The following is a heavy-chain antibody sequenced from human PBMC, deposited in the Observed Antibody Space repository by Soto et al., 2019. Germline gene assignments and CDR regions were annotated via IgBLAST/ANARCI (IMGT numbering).Heavy chain of an antibody. Sequence: QVQLVESGGGLVKPGGSLRISCAASGFTFSDYYMSWIRQAPGKGLEWVSYISSSSSYTNYADSVTGRFTISRDNAKKSLYLQMNSLRAEDTAVYYCARERSIAIFVVVDVGYWGQGSLVTVSS. D-gene: IGHD3-3*01. CDR3: ARERSIAIFVVVDVGY. CDR1: GFTFSDYY. J-gene: IGHJ4*02. V-gene: IGHV3-11*06. CDR2: ISSSSSYT.